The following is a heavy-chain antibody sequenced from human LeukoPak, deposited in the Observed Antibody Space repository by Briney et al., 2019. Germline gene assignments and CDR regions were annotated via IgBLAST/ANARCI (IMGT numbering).Heavy chain of an antibody. CDR2: IRYDETHR. D-gene: IGHD6-19*01. CDR1: GFTFSNFG. Sequence: PGGSLRLSCAASGFTFSNFGMHWVRQAPGKGLEWVAFIRYDETHRYYIDSVKGRFTISRDNSENTLYLQMNSLRAEDTAVYYCARDYWYSSGWFVYWGQGTLVTVSS. V-gene: IGHV3-30*02. CDR3: ARDYWYSSGWFVY. J-gene: IGHJ4*02.